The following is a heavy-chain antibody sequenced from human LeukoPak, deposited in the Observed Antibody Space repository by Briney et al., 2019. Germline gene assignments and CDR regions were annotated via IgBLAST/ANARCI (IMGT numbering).Heavy chain of an antibody. V-gene: IGHV4-34*01. CDR1: GGSFSGYY. CDR3: ARVRGRRFDP. D-gene: IGHD3-10*01. Sequence: PSETLSLTCAVYGGSFSGYYWSWIRQPPGKGLEWVGEINHSGSTNYDPSLKSRVTISVDTSKNQFSLKLSSVTAADTAVYYCARVRGRRFDPWGQGTLVTVSS. CDR2: INHSGST. J-gene: IGHJ5*02.